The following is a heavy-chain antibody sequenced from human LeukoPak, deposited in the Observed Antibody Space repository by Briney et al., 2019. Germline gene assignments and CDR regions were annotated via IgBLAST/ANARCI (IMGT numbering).Heavy chain of an antibody. D-gene: IGHD3-16*02. CDR3: AREGGGFWGSYHRSRYFDY. CDR2: ISYDGSNK. CDR1: GFTFSSYS. Sequence: GGSLRLSCAASGFTFSSYSMNWVRQAPGKGLEWVAVISYDGSNKYYADSVKGRFTISRDNSKNTLYLQMNSLRAEDTAVYYCAREGGGFWGSYHRSRYFDYWGQGTLVTVSS. J-gene: IGHJ4*02. V-gene: IGHV3-30*03.